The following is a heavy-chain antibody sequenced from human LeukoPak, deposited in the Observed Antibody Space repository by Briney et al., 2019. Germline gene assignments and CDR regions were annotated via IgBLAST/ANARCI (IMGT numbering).Heavy chain of an antibody. CDR1: GGSFSGYY. CDR3: ARGYPTTIFGVVIAYYFDY. V-gene: IGHV4-34*01. D-gene: IGHD3-3*01. Sequence: SETLSLTCAVYGGSFSGYYWSWIRQPPGKGLEWIGEINHNGSTNYNPSLKSRVTISVDTSKNQFSLKLSSVTAADTAVYYCARGYPTTIFGVVIAYYFDYWGQGTLVTVSS. CDR2: INHNGST. J-gene: IGHJ4*02.